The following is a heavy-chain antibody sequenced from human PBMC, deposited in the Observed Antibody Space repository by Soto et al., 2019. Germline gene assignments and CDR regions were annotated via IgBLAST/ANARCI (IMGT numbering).Heavy chain of an antibody. CDR1: GGTFSSYA. CDR3: ARGRYCSGGSCSDFDY. CDR2: IIPIVGTA. Sequence: QVQLVQSGAEVKKPGSSVKVSCKASGGTFSSYAISWVRQAPGQGLEWMGGIIPIVGTANYAQQFQGRVTITADKSTSTAYMELSSLRSEDTAVYYCARGRYCSGGSCSDFDYWGQGTLFTVSS. V-gene: IGHV1-69*06. J-gene: IGHJ4*02. D-gene: IGHD2-15*01.